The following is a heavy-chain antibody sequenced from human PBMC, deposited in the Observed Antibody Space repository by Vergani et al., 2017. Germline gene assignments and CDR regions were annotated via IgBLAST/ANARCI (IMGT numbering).Heavy chain of an antibody. V-gene: IGHV3-23*01. D-gene: IGHD2-21*01. CDR2: VSGSGGNT. CDR3: ANSRDPNCKGGNCYSYYYGLDL. Sequence: EVQLLESGGNLIQPGGSLRLSCGASGFTFSSYAMTWVRLAPGKGLQWVSAVSGSGGNTFYTDSVKGRFTISRDNFKDTLYLQMNSLRFEDTAIYYCANSRDPNCKGGNCYSYYYGLDLWGQGTTVTVSS. J-gene: IGHJ6*02. CDR1: GFTFSSYA.